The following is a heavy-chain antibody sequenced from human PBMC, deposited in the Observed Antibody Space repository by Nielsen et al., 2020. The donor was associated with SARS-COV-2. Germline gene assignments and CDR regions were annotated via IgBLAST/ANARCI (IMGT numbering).Heavy chain of an antibody. V-gene: IGHV4-61*08. CDR3: AREKAGYYGMDV. J-gene: IGHJ6*02. CDR1: GGSISRGGYY. D-gene: IGHD6-19*01. Sequence: SETLSLTCTVSGGSISRGGYYWSWIRQPPGKGLEWIGYIYYSGSTNYNPSLKSRVTISVDTSKNQFSLKLSSVTAADTAVYYCAREKAGYYGMDVWGQGTTVTVSS. CDR2: IYYSGST.